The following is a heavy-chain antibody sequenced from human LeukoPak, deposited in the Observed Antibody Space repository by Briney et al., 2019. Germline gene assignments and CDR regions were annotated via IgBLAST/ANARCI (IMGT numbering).Heavy chain of an antibody. V-gene: IGHV4-30-4*01. Sequence: SETLSLTCTVSGGSISSGDYYWSWIRQPPGKGLEWIGYIYYSGSTYYNPSLKSRVTISVDTSKNQFSLKLSSVTAADTAVYYCARGRPYSGGYHLDYWGQGTLVTVSA. CDR2: IYYSGST. J-gene: IGHJ4*02. D-gene: IGHD1-26*01. CDR3: ARGRPYSGGYHLDY. CDR1: GGSISSGDYY.